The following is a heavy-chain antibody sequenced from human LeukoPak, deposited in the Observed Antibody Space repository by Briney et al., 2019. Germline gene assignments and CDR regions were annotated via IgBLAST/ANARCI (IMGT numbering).Heavy chain of an antibody. CDR2: INHSGST. CDR1: GGSFSGYY. V-gene: IGHV4-34*01. D-gene: IGHD2-2*01. Sequence: TSETLSLTCAVYGGSFSGYYWSWIRQPPGKGLEWIGEINHSGSTNYNPSLKSRVTISVDTSKNQFSLKLSSVTAADTAVYYCARGIVVVPAATDDNWFDPWGQGTLVTVSS. J-gene: IGHJ5*02. CDR3: ARGIVVVPAATDDNWFDP.